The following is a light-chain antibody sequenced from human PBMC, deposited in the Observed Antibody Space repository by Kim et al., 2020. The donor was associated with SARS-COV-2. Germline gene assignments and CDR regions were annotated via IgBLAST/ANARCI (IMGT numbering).Light chain of an antibody. CDR1: SSNIGSNY. CDR3: ATWDDSLSGPV. CDR2: RNN. J-gene: IGLJ2*01. Sequence: GQRVTISCSGSSSNIGSNYVYWYQQLPGTAPKLLIYRNNQRPSGVPDRFSGSKSGTSASLAISGLRSEDEADYYCATWDDSLSGPVFGGGTKLTVL. V-gene: IGLV1-47*01.